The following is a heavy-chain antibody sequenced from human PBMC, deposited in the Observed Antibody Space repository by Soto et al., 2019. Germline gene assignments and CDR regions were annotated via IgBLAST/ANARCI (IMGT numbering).Heavy chain of an antibody. Sequence: QVQLVESGGGVVQPGRSLRLSCAASGFTFSHYGMHWVRQAPGKGLEWVAFVFYDGRNKYFADSVKGRFTISRDNSRNTMYLQMNSLRGEDTAVYYCARDLDLTEANPDAIDIWGQGTMVTVSS. V-gene: IGHV3-33*01. CDR3: ARDLDLTEANPDAIDI. D-gene: IGHD1-20*01. CDR2: VFYDGRNK. CDR1: GFTFSHYG. J-gene: IGHJ3*02.